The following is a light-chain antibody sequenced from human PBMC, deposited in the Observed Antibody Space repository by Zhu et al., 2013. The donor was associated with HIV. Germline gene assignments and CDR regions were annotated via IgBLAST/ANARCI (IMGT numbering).Light chain of an antibody. CDR3: QQYSSFAYT. CDR2: KTS. V-gene: IGKV1-5*03. J-gene: IGKJ2*01. Sequence: DIQMTQSPSTLSASVGDRVNITCRASQTIMNWLAWLQQKPGKAPKLLIYKTSNLEAGSHHVSAAVDLGQNSLSPSAACSLMILQFIYCQQYSSFAYTFGQGTRLEIK. CDR1: QTIMNW.